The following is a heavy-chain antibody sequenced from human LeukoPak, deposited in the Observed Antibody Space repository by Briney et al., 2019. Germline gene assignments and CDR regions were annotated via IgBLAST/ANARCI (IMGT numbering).Heavy chain of an antibody. J-gene: IGHJ2*01. D-gene: IGHD2-21*02. V-gene: IGHV4-34*01. Sequence: SETLSLTCAVYGGSFSGYYWSWIRQPPGKGLEWIGEIDHSGSTNYNPSLESRVTISVDTSKNQFSLRLNSVTAADTAVYYCARLAIVVVTAPRDRPIRRYFDLWGRSTLVAVSS. CDR1: GGSFSGYY. CDR3: ARLAIVVVTAPRDRPIRRYFDL. CDR2: IDHSGST.